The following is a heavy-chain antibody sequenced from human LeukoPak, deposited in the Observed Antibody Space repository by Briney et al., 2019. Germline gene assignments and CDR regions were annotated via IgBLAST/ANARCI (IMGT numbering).Heavy chain of an antibody. V-gene: IGHV3-72*01. J-gene: IGHJ4*02. CDR3: ARLQYSFLYGSGSYGVDY. Sequence: PGGSLRLSCAASGLTFSDHHMDWVRQAPGKGMEWVGRIRSKVDSYTTEYAASVKGRLTTSRDDSKKSLFLQMNSMKTDDTAVYYCARLQYSFLYGSGSYGVDYWGQGTLVTVSS. CDR1: GLTFSDHH. CDR2: IRSKVDSYTT. D-gene: IGHD3-10*01.